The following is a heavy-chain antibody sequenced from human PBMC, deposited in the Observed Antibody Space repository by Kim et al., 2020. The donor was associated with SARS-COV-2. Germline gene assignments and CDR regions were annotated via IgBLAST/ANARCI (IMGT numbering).Heavy chain of an antibody. V-gene: IGHV3-23*01. CDR2: VTGNGANT. CDR1: GFTFNNYA. CDR3: AKAPLGYCSGARCYPFD. D-gene: IGHD2-2*01. Sequence: GGSLRLSCAASGFTFNNYAMSWVLQAPGKAMEWVSVVTGNGANTYYADSVKGRFTISRDNSKNTLSLQMNSLRVEDTALYYCAKAPLGYCSGARCYPFD. J-gene: IGHJ4*01.